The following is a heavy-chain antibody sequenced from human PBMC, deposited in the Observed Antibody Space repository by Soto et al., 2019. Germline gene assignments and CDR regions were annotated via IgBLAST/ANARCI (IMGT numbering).Heavy chain of an antibody. D-gene: IGHD5-18*01. CDR1: GFTFTSFS. J-gene: IGHJ4*02. Sequence: PGGSLRLSCAASGFTFTSFSMTWVRQAPGKGLEWVADIKHDGSKKYYADSVKGRFTISRDNSKNTLYLQMNSLRAEDTAVYYCAKDKGRGYSYGYLVYWGQGTLVTVSS. CDR3: AKDKGRGYSYGYLVY. CDR2: IKHDGSKK. V-gene: IGHV3-30*02.